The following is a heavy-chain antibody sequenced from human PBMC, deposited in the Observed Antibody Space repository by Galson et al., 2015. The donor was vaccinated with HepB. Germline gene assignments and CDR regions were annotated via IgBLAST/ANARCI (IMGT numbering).Heavy chain of an antibody. CDR3: AKAYSSSWYEVEYFDL. CDR1: GFTFSSYG. J-gene: IGHJ2*01. D-gene: IGHD6-13*01. Sequence: LRLSCAASGFTFSSYGMHWVRQAPGKGLEWVAVISYDGSNKYYADSVKGRFTISRDNSKNTLYLQMNSLRAEDTAVYYCAKAYSSSWYEVEYFDLWGRGTLVTVSS. V-gene: IGHV3-30*18. CDR2: ISYDGSNK.